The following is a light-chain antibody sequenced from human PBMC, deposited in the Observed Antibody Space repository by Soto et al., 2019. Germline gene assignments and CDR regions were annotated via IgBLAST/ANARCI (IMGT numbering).Light chain of an antibody. CDR3: QQYGNSPLT. CDR2: GAS. V-gene: IGKV3-20*01. CDR1: QSVSSSY. J-gene: IGKJ1*01. Sequence: EIVLTQSRGTLSLSPGERATLSCRASQSVSSSYLAWYQQKPGQAPRLLIYGASSRATGIPDRFSGSGSGTDFTLTLSRLEPEDFAVYYCQQYGNSPLTFGQGTKVEIK.